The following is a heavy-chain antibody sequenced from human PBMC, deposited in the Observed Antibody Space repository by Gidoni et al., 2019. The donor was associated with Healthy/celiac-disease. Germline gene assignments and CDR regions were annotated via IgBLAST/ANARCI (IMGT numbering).Heavy chain of an antibody. Sequence: VQLVESGGGLVKHGGSLRLSCAASGFTFSDSYMNGVRKAPGKGLEWVSSISSMSTIYHADSVKGRFTISRDNAKNSLYLQMNSLRAEYTAVYYCARGESGLRYVDWLEDYYYYYGMYVWGQGPTVTVSS. J-gene: IGHJ6*02. V-gene: IGHV3-11*04. CDR2: ISSMSTI. CDR3: ARGESGLRYVDWLEDYYYYYGMYV. CDR1: GFTFSDSY. D-gene: IGHD3-9*01.